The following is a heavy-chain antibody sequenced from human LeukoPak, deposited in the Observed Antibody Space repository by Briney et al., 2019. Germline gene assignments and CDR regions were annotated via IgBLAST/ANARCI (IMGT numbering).Heavy chain of an antibody. CDR1: GFTFSDYF. Sequence: GGSLRLSCAASGFTFSDYFMSWIRQAPGKGLEWVSYISPGSSSTNYADSVKGRFTISRDNAGNSLYLQMNSLRAEDTAVYYCARGHKAMTYWGQGTLVTVSS. J-gene: IGHJ4*02. CDR3: ARGHKAMTY. V-gene: IGHV3-11*03. CDR2: ISPGSSST.